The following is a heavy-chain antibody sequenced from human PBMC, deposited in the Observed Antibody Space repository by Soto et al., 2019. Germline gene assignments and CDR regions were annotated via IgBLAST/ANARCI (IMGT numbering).Heavy chain of an antibody. D-gene: IGHD6-19*01. Sequence: PGGSLRLSCAASGFTFSSYGMHWVRQAPGKGLEWVAVISYDGSNKYYADSVKGRFTISRDNSKNTLYLQMNSLRAEDTAVYYCAKESQWLGFYYYYYMDVWGKGTTVTVSS. CDR3: AKESQWLGFYYYYYMDV. CDR1: GFTFSSYG. J-gene: IGHJ6*03. CDR2: ISYDGSNK. V-gene: IGHV3-30*18.